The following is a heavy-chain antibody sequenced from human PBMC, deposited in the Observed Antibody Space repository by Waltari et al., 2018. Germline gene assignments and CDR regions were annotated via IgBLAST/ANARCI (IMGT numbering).Heavy chain of an antibody. J-gene: IGHJ5*02. CDR2: INPDGKET. V-gene: IGHV3-74*01. CDR1: GFTFSAYW. D-gene: IGHD1-26*01. Sequence: EVQVVESGGGLVQPGGSLRLSCAASGFTFSAYWMHWVRQVPGKGLLWISRINPDGKETNYADSVKGRFTISRDNAKNTVFLEMSSLKAEDTAIYYCAKDGNRGSRSLDPWGQGTLVTVSS. CDR3: AKDGNRGSRSLDP.